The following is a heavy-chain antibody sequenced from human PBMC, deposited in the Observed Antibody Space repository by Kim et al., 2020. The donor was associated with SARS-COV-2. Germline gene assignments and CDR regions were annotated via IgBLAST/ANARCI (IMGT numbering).Heavy chain of an antibody. CDR2: IKSKTDGGTT. J-gene: IGHJ4*02. V-gene: IGHV3-15*01. Sequence: GGSLRLSCAASGFTSSNAWMSWVRQAPGKGLEWVGHIKSKTDGGTTDYAAPVKGRFTISRDDSKNTLYLQMNSLKTEDTAVYYCTRDYPTDYWGQGTLVTVSS. CDR3: TRDYPTDY. D-gene: IGHD4-17*01. CDR1: GFTSSNAW.